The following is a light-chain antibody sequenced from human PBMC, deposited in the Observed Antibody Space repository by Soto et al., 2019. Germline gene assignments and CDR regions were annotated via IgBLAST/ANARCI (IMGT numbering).Light chain of an antibody. V-gene: IGKV1-5*01. Sequence: DLQMAQSPSSLCASVGDRFTVTCRASQSISHWLAWYQQKPGKAPKLPIHPXXTLQSGVPSRFSGSRSGTDFTLTISRLQSEDFETYYCQQYYSYPPTFGQGTRLELK. CDR3: QQYYSYPPT. J-gene: IGKJ5*01. CDR2: PXX. CDR1: QSISHW.